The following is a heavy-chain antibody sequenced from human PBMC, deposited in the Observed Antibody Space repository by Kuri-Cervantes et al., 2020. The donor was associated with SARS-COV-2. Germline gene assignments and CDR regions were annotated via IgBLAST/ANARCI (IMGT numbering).Heavy chain of an antibody. CDR3: ARPQYSGSYGDRYYFDY. V-gene: IGHV1-18*01. CDR2: ISAYNGNT. D-gene: IGHD1-26*01. J-gene: IGHJ4*02. Sequence: ASVKVSCKASGYTFTSYGISWVRQAPGQGLEWMGWISAYNGNTNYAQKFQGRVTMTRDTSTSTVYMELSSLRSEDTAVYYCARPQYSGSYGDRYYFDYWGQGTLVTVSS. CDR1: GYTFTSYG.